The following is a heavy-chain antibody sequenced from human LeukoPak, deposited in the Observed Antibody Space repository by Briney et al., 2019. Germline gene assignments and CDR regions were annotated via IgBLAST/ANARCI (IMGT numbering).Heavy chain of an antibody. D-gene: IGHD4-17*01. Sequence: PGGSLRLSCAASGITFNSYAMSWVRQAPGKGLEWVSAISGSGGSTYYADSVKGRFTISRDNSKNTLYLQMNSLRAEDTAVYYCARPYTVTTSSDYWGQGTLVTVSS. V-gene: IGHV3-23*01. CDR2: ISGSGGST. CDR1: GITFNSYA. CDR3: ARPYTVTTSSDY. J-gene: IGHJ4*02.